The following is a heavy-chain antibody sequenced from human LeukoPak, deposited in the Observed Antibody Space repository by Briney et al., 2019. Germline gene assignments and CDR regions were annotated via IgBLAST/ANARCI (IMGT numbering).Heavy chain of an antibody. V-gene: IGHV5-51*01. CDR2: IYPADSDS. CDR1: GYTFTSYW. D-gene: IGHD3-10*01. Sequence: GESLKISCKGSGYTFTSYWISWVRQMPGKGLEWMGIIYPADSDSRYSPSFQGQVSISADKSISTAYLQWSSLKASDTAMYYCARVYGHYVDYWGQGTLVTVSS. J-gene: IGHJ4*02. CDR3: ARVYGHYVDY.